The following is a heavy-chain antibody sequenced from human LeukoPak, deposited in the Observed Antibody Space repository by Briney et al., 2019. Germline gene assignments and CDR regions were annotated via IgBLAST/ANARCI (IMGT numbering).Heavy chain of an antibody. J-gene: IGHJ4*02. CDR3: ARDRYYYGSGSYYNRGLFDY. D-gene: IGHD3-10*01. CDR2: INSDGSST. V-gene: IGHV3-74*01. Sequence: GRSLRLSCAASAFTFSSYWMHWVSQAPGEGLVWVSRINSDGSSTSYADSVKGRFTISRANAKNTLYLQMNSLRAEDTAVYYCARDRYYYGSGSYYNRGLFDYWGQGTLVTVSS. CDR1: AFTFSSYW.